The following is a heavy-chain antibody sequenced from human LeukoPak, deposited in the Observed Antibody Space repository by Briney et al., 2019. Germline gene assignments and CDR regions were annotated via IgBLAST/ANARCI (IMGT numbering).Heavy chain of an antibody. D-gene: IGHD6-6*01. J-gene: IGHJ4*02. CDR2: ISWNSGSI. CDR1: GFTFDDYA. V-gene: IGHV3-9*01. CDR3: AKDRDYSSSGASVDY. Sequence: GRSLRLSCAASGFTFDDYAMHWVRQAPGEGLGWVSGISWNSGSIGYADSVKGRFTISRDNAKNSLYLQMNSLRAEDTALYYCAKDRDYSSSGASVDYWGQGTLVTVSS.